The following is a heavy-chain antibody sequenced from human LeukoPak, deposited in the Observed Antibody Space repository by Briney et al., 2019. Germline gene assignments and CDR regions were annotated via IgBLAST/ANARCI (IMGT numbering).Heavy chain of an antibody. CDR2: IKSKTDGGTT. Sequence: GGSLRLSCAASGFTFSSYAMSWVRQAPGKGLEWVGRIKSKTDGGTTDYAAPVKGRFTISRDDSKNTLYLQMNSLRTEDTAVYYCTTDPSYYYYYGMDVWGQGTTVTVSS. V-gene: IGHV3-15*01. J-gene: IGHJ6*02. CDR3: TTDPSYYYYYGMDV. CDR1: GFTFSSYA.